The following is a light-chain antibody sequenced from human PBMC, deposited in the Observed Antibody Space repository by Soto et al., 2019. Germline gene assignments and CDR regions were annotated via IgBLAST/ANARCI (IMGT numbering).Light chain of an antibody. CDR3: QQFDSSVT. Sequence: EIVLTQSPGSLSLSPGERATLSCRASQSVSSTFFAWYQQRPGQAPRLLMYGASSRATGIPERFSGSGSGTDFTLTISRLEPEDFAVYSCQQFDSSVTVGQGTKVEIK. CDR2: GAS. V-gene: IGKV3-20*01. J-gene: IGKJ1*01. CDR1: QSVSSTF.